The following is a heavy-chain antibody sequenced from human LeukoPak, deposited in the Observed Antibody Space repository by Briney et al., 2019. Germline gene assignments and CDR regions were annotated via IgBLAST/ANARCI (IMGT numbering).Heavy chain of an antibody. CDR1: GFTFSSYG. CDR3: AKDPIFSGSYGVFDS. CDR2: IWYDGSNK. D-gene: IGHD1-26*01. V-gene: IGHV3-33*06. J-gene: IGHJ4*02. Sequence: GGSLRLSCAASGFTFSSYGMHWVRPAPGKGLEWVAVIWYDGSNKYYADSVEGRFTISRDNSKNTLYLQMNSLRAGDTAVYYCAKDPIFSGSYGVFDSWGQGTLVTVSS.